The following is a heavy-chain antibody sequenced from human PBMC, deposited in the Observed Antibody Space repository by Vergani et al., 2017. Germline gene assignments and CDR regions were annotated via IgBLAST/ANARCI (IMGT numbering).Heavy chain of an antibody. J-gene: IGHJ6*03. D-gene: IGHD6-6*01. Sequence: EVQLVQSGAEVKKPGATMKISCKVSGYTFTDHYMHWVKQAPGKGLEWMGLVDPEDGETIYAEKFKGRVTIAADTSTDTAHLELSSLRSEDTAVYYCARAGAARPHYYYYYMDVWGKXP. CDR1: GYTFTDHY. V-gene: IGHV1-69-2*01. CDR3: ARAGAARPHYYYYYMDV. CDR2: VDPEDGET.